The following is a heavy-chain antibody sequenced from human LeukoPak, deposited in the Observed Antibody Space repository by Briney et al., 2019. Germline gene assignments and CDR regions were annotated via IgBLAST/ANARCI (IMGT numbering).Heavy chain of an antibody. CDR2: ISAYNGNT. J-gene: IGHJ3*02. Sequence: GASVKVSCKASGYTFTSYGISWVRQAPGQGLEWMGWISAYNGNTNYAQKLQGRVTMTTDTSTSTAYMELWSLRSDDTAVYYCARDATLSSGSTDAFDIWGQGTMVTVSS. V-gene: IGHV1-18*01. D-gene: IGHD2-15*01. CDR1: GYTFTSYG. CDR3: ARDATLSSGSTDAFDI.